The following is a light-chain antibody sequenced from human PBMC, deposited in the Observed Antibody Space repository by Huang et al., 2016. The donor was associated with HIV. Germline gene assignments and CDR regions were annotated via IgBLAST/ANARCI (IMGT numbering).Light chain of an antibody. CDR2: DAS. J-gene: IGKJ3*01. V-gene: IGKV1-33*01. Sequence: DIQMTQSPSSLSASVGDRVTITCQASQDINNYLNWYQQKPGKAPKLLITDASNLETEVPSRFSGSGSGTDFTFTINSLQPEDIATYYCQQYDNLPMFTFGPGTKVDI. CDR1: QDINNY. CDR3: QQYDNLPMFT.